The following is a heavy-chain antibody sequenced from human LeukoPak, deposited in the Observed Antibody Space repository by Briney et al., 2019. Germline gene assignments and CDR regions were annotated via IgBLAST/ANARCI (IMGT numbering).Heavy chain of an antibody. V-gene: IGHV3-23*01. CDR1: GFTFTTYA. CDR2: ITAGGGT. Sequence: GGSLRLSCAASGFTFTTYALGWVRQAPGKALEWVSVITAGGGTYYADSVKGRFTVSKDNSKNTLFLQMNSLRPEDTAVYYCTKRGSDSTWNPADNWGQGTLVTVSS. J-gene: IGHJ4*02. D-gene: IGHD1-1*01. CDR3: TKRGSDSTWNPADN.